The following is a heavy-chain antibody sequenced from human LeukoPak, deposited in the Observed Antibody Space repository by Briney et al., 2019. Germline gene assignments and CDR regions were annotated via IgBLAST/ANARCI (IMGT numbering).Heavy chain of an antibody. Sequence: GGSLRLSCAASGFTFSSYWMSWVRQAPGKGLEWVANIKQDGSEKYYVDSVKGRFTISRDNAKNSLYLQMNSLRAEDTAVYYCARDLPLWFGESPTYNWFDPWGQGTLVTVSS. D-gene: IGHD3-10*01. J-gene: IGHJ5*02. CDR1: GFTFSSYW. CDR3: ARDLPLWFGESPTYNWFDP. V-gene: IGHV3-7*01. CDR2: IKQDGSEK.